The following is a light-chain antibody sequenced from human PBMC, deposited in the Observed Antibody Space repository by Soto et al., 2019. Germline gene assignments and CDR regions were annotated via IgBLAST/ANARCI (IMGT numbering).Light chain of an antibody. CDR2: EVT. Sequence: QSALTQPASVSGSPGQSITISCIGTSSDVGGYNYVSWYQQHPGKAPKLMIYEVTNRPSGVSNRFSGSKSGNTASLTISGLQADDEADYYCCSHTSTNYFVLFGGGTKLTVL. CDR1: SSDVGGYNY. CDR3: CSHTSTNYFVL. V-gene: IGLV2-14*01. J-gene: IGLJ2*01.